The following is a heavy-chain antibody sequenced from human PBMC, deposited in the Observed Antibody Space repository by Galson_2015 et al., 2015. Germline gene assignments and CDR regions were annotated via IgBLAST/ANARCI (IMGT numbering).Heavy chain of an antibody. Sequence: SLRHSCAASGLNFTKHAMSWVRQAPGKGLEWVAGVSDSGGTTFYADSVKGRFTISRDNLKNSLDLEMDSLRVEDTAVYFCAKDRSRMLASGAFFHWGQGTLVAVSS. V-gene: IGHV3-23*01. CDR1: GLNFTKHA. J-gene: IGHJ4*02. D-gene: IGHD2-15*01. CDR3: AKDRSRMLASGAFFH. CDR2: VSDSGGTT.